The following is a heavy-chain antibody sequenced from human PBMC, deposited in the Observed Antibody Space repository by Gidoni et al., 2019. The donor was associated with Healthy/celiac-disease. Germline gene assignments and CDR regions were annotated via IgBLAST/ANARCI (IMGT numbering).Heavy chain of an antibody. D-gene: IGHD1-7*01. CDR1: GFPCSSYS. CDR3: ARDGTLTGTRYFDY. Sequence: EVQLVESGGGLVKPGGSLRLSCAAPGFPCSSYSMNWVRQAPGKGLEWVSSIRSSSSYIYYADSVKCRFTISRDNAKHSLYLQIHSLRAEDTAVYYCARDGTLTGTRYFDYWGQGTLVTVSS. J-gene: IGHJ4*02. V-gene: IGHV3-21*01. CDR2: IRSSSSYI.